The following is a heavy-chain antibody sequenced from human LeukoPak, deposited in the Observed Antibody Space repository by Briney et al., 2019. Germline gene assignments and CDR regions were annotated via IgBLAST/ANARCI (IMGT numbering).Heavy chain of an antibody. J-gene: IGHJ4*02. CDR2: IYYSGST. CDR3: ATTAPISMVRGVSFGFDY. Sequence: SETLSLTCTVSGGSISSGGYYWSWIRQHPGKGLEWIGYIYYSGSTYYNPSLKSRVTISVDTSKNQFSLKLSSVTAADTAVYYCATTAPISMVRGVSFGFDYWGQGTLVTVSS. V-gene: IGHV4-31*03. D-gene: IGHD3-10*01. CDR1: GGSISSGGYY.